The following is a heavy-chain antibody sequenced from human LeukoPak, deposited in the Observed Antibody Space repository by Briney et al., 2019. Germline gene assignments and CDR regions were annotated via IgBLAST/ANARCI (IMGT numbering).Heavy chain of an antibody. D-gene: IGHD3-10*01. CDR1: GFTFSSYS. V-gene: IGHV3-48*04. CDR2: ISSSSSTI. Sequence: PGGSLRLSCAASGFTFSSYSMNWVRQAPGKGLEWVSYISSSSSTIYYADSVKGRFTISRDNAKNSLYLQMNSLRAEDTALYYCAKAPTTYYYGSGADYWGQGTLVTVSS. CDR3: AKAPTTYYYGSGADY. J-gene: IGHJ4*02.